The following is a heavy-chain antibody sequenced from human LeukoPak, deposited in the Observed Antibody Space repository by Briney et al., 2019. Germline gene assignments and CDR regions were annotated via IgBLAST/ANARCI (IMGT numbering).Heavy chain of an antibody. V-gene: IGHV4-59*04. CDR3: AAQSPAKGYYYYMDV. CDR1: GGSISSYN. CDR2: IYYSGST. Sequence: ETLSLTCTVSGGSISSYNWSSIRQTPGKGVERIGDIYYSGSTSYNPSLKSRVTISVDTSKNQFSLKLSSVTAADTAVYYCAAQSPAKGYYYYMDVWGKGTTVTVSS. J-gene: IGHJ6*03.